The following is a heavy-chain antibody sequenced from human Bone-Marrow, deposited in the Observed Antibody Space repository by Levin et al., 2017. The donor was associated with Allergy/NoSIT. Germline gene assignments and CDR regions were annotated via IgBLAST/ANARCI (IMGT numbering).Heavy chain of an antibody. J-gene: IGHJ4*02. CDR3: AKEGQTGNGDYLLDY. CDR2: IWYDGTNK. V-gene: IGHV3-33*06. Sequence: GESLKISCVVSGFTFRDYGMHWVRQAPGKGLEWVAVIWYDGTNKWYADSVKGRFTISRDNSKNTMFLQLSSLKAEDSAVYYCAKEGQTGNGDYLLDYWCQGTQVTVSS. CDR1: GFTFRDYG. D-gene: IGHD4-17*01.